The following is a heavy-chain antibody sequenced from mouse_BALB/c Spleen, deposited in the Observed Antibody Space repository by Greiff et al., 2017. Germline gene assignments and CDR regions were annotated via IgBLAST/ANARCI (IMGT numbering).Heavy chain of an antibody. J-gene: IGHJ4*01. V-gene: IGHV5-6-3*01. CDR1: GFTFSSYG. Sequence: EVQRVESGGGLVQPGGSLKLSCAASGFTFSSYGMSWVRQSPDKRLELVATINSNGGSTYYPDSVKGRFTISRDNAKNTLYLQMSSLKSEDTAMYYCARIYYDDYYAMDYWGQGTSVTVSS. D-gene: IGHD2-4*01. CDR2: INSNGGST. CDR3: ARIYYDDYYAMDY.